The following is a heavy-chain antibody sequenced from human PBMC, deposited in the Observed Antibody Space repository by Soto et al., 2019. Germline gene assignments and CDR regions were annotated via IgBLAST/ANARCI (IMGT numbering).Heavy chain of an antibody. CDR1: GFTFSSYG. CDR2: ISYDGSNK. J-gene: IGHJ3*02. V-gene: IGHV3-30*18. CDR3: AKALYSSSWDDAFDI. D-gene: IGHD6-13*01. Sequence: QVQLVESGGGVVQPGRSLRLSCAASGFTFSSYGMHWVRQAPGKGLEWVAVISYDGSNKYYADSVKGRFTISRDNSKNTLYLQMNSLRAEDTAVYYCAKALYSSSWDDAFDIWGQGTMVTVSS.